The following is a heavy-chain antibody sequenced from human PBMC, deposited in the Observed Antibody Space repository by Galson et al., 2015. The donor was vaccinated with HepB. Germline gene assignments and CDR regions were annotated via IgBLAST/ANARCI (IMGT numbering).Heavy chain of an antibody. Sequence: SLRLSCAVSGFTFSSYGMHWVRQAPGKGLEWVAVVSFDGSNEYYADSVKGRFTISRDNSKNTLYLQMNSLRAEDTAVYYCARGIAVPSAGFFDYWGQGTLVTVSS. CDR1: GFTFSSYG. V-gene: IGHV3-30*03. J-gene: IGHJ4*02. CDR3: ARGIAVPSAGFFDY. D-gene: IGHD6-19*01. CDR2: VSFDGSNE.